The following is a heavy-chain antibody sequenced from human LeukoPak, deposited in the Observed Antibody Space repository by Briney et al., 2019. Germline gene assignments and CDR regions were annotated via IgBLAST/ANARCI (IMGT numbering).Heavy chain of an antibody. CDR2: ISAYNGNT. CDR1: GYTFTSYG. J-gene: IGHJ4*02. V-gene: IGHV1-18*01. CDR3: ARLGARQVLDY. Sequence: ASVKVSCKASGYTFTSYGISWVRQAPGQGLEWMGWISAYNGNTNYAQKLQGRVTMTTDTSTSTAYMELSSLRAEDTAVYYCARLGARQVLDYWGQGTLVTVSS. D-gene: IGHD4-17*01.